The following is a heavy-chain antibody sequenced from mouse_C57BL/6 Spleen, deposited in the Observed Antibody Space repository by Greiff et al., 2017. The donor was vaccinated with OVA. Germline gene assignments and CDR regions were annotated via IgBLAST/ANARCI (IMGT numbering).Heavy chain of an antibody. CDR2: IYPGSGST. Sequence: QVQLQHPGAELVKPGASVKMSCKASGYTFTSYWITWVKQRPGQGLEWIGDIYPGSGSTNHNEKFKSKATLTVDTSSSTAYMQLSSLTSEDSAVYYCARRITTVVARYFDYWGQGTTLTVSS. CDR3: ARRITTVVARYFDY. D-gene: IGHD1-1*01. V-gene: IGHV1-55*01. J-gene: IGHJ2*01. CDR1: GYTFTSYW.